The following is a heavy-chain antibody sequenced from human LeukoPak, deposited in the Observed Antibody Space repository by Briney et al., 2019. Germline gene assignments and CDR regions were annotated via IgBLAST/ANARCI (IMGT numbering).Heavy chain of an antibody. V-gene: IGHV4-39*07. D-gene: IGHD3-3*01. CDR3: ARGRVRLGGSGPPRY. Sequence: SETLSLTCTVSGGSISSGGYYWSWIRQPPGKGLEWIGEINHSGSTNYNPSLKSRVTISVDTSKNQFSLKLSSVTAADTAVYYCARGRVRLGGSGPPRYWGQGTLVTVSS. CDR2: INHSGST. J-gene: IGHJ4*02. CDR1: GGSISSGGYY.